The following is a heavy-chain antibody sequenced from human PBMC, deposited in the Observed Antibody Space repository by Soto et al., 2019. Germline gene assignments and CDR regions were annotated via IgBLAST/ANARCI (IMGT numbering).Heavy chain of an antibody. CDR1: GGSISSYY. V-gene: IGHV4-59*01. J-gene: IGHJ4*02. Sequence: SETLSLTCTVSGGSISSYYWSWIRQPPGKGLEWIGYIYYSGSTNYNPSLKSRVTISVDTSKNQFSLKLSSVTAADTAVYYCASEGRIAVAEYYFDYWGQGTLVTVSS. CDR3: ASEGRIAVAEYYFDY. CDR2: IYYSGST. D-gene: IGHD6-19*01.